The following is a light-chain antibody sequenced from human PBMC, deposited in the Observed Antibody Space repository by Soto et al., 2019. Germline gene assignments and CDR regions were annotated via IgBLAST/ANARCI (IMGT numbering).Light chain of an antibody. CDR3: QQYNSYSWT. Sequence: DIQMTQSPSSLSASLEHRVIITCRASQSISNHLNWYQQKPGKAPKLLIYDASTLESGVPSRFSGSRSGTEFTLTISSLQPDDFATYYCQQYNSYSWTFGQGTKVDIK. V-gene: IGKV1-5*01. J-gene: IGKJ1*01. CDR1: QSISNH. CDR2: DAS.